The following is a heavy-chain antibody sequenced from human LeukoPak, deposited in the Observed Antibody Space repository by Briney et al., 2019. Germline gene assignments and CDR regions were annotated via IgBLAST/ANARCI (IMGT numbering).Heavy chain of an antibody. J-gene: IGHJ3*01. CDR3: ASVGIATFGPP. V-gene: IGHV3-30*02. CDR2: IRYDGTNK. CDR1: GFTFSSYG. Sequence: GGSLRLSCAASGFTFSSYGMHWVRQAPGRGLEWVTFIRYDGTNKYYADSVKGRFTISRDNSKNTLYLQMNSLRVEDTAVYYCASVGIATFGPPRGQGTMVTVSS. D-gene: IGHD3-16*01.